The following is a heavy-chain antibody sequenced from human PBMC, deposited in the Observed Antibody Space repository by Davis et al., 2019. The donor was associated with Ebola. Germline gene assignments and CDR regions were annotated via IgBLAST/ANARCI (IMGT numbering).Heavy chain of an antibody. CDR1: GGTFSSYA. D-gene: IGHD4-11*01. CDR2: INPSGGST. J-gene: IGHJ4*02. CDR3: ARDNSNYDYFDY. V-gene: IGHV1-46*01. Sequence: ASVKVSCKASGGTFSSYAMHWVRQAPGQGLEWMGIINPSGGSTSYAQKFQGRVTMTTDTSTSTAYMELRSLRSDDTAVYYCARDNSNYDYFDYWGQGTLVTVSS.